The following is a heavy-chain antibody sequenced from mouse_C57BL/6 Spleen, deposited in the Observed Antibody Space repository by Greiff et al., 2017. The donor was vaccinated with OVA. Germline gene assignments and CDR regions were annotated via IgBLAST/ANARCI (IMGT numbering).Heavy chain of an antibody. D-gene: IGHD2-5*01. J-gene: IGHJ2*01. CDR1: GYTFTSYW. Sequence: VQLQQPGAELVRPGSSVKLSCKASGYTFTSYWMDWVKQRPGQGLEWIGNIYPSDSETHYNQKFKDKATLTVDKSSSTAYMQLSSLTSEDSAVYDCARGWDSNYYFDYWGQGTTLTVSS. V-gene: IGHV1-61*01. CDR3: ARGWDSNYYFDY. CDR2: IYPSDSET.